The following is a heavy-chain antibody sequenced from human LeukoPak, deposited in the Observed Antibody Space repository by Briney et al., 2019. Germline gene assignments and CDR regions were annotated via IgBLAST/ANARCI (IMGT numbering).Heavy chain of an antibody. CDR3: VRATWDY. J-gene: IGHJ4*02. CDR2: IYNTGGT. V-gene: IGHV3-66*01. CDR1: GFSISGDY. Sequence: PGGSLRLSCAASGFSISGDYMTWVRQAPGKGLEWVSVIYNTGGTKYADSVRGRFTISRDNSKNTVFLQMNSLRPEDTAVYYCVRATWDYWGQGTLVTVSS.